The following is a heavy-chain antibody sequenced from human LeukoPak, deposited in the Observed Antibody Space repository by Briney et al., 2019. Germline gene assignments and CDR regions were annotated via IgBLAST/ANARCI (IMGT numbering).Heavy chain of an antibody. V-gene: IGHV3-21*05. D-gene: IGHD2-2*01. CDR2: INTDSSDI. J-gene: IGHJ4*02. CDR1: GFTFSRFA. CDR3: ARDTFQPGLIDS. Sequence: GGSLRLSCAASGFTFSRFAMNWVRQAPGKGLEWISYINTDSSDIHYADSVKGRFTISKDNARNTLFLQLSSLRAEDSAVYYCARDTFQPGLIDSWGQGTLVTVSS.